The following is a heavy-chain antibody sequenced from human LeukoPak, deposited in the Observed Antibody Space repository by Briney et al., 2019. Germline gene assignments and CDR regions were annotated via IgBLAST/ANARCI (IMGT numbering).Heavy chain of an antibody. Sequence: ASVKVSCKVSGYTLTELSMHWVRQAPGKGLEWMGGFDPEDGETIYAQKFQGRVTMTEDTSTDTAYMELSSLRSDDTAVYYCASTGYSSSWYEYFQHWGQGTLVTVSS. J-gene: IGHJ1*01. D-gene: IGHD6-13*01. CDR3: ASTGYSSSWYEYFQH. CDR1: GYTLTELS. CDR2: FDPEDGET. V-gene: IGHV1-24*01.